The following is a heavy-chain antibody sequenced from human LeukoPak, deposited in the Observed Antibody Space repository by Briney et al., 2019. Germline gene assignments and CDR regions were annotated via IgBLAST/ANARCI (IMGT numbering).Heavy chain of an antibody. Sequence: PGGSLRLSCAASGVTLSSYAMSWARQAPGKGLEWVSGISSSGSGGNTYYADSVKGRFTIFRDNSRNTLYLQMDSLRAEDSAIYYCVSKGLQLFGELLDWGQGTLVAVSS. J-gene: IGHJ4*02. D-gene: IGHD3-10*01. CDR3: VSKGLQLFGELLD. V-gene: IGHV3-23*01. CDR1: GVTLSSYA. CDR2: ISSSGSGGNT.